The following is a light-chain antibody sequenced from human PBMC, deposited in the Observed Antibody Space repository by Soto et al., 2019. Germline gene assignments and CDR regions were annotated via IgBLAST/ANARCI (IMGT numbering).Light chain of an antibody. CDR3: QHYNHWLRT. CDR1: QSFSNNY. V-gene: IGKV3-20*01. Sequence: EIVLTQSPGTLSLSPGERATLSCRASQSFSNNYLAWYQQKPGQAPRLLIYGASNRATGIPDRFSGSGSGTDFTLTISRLEPEDFAVYYCQHYNHWLRTFGQGTKVDIK. J-gene: IGKJ1*01. CDR2: GAS.